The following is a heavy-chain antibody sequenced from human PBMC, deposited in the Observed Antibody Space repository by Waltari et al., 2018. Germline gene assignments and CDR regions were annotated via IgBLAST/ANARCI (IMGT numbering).Heavy chain of an antibody. CDR1: GGSISSSSYY. Sequence: QLQLQESGPGLVKPSETLSLTCPVSGGSISSSSYYWGLLRQPPGKGLEWIGSIYYSGSTYYNPSLKSRVTISVDTSKNQFSLKLSSVTAADTAVYYCARVVGDYYGSGSYYNYFDYWGQGTLVTVSS. CDR3: ARVVGDYYGSGSYYNYFDY. CDR2: IYYSGST. J-gene: IGHJ4*02. V-gene: IGHV4-39*07. D-gene: IGHD3-10*01.